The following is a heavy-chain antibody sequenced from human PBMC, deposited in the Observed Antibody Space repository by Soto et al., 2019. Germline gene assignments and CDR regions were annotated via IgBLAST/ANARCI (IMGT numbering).Heavy chain of an antibody. V-gene: IGHV3-30-3*01. D-gene: IGHD6-25*01. CDR1: GFTFSSYA. J-gene: IGHJ6*02. Sequence: GGSLRLSCAASGFTFSSYAMHWVRQAPGKGLEWVAVISYDGSNKYYADSVKGRFTISRDNSKNTLYLQMNSLRAEDTALYYCARDLAIAPDSYYYYGMDVWGQGTTVTVSS. CDR2: ISYDGSNK. CDR3: ARDLAIAPDSYYYYGMDV.